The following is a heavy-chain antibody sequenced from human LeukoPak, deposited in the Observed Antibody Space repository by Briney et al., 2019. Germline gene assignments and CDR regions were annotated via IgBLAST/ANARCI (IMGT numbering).Heavy chain of an antibody. J-gene: IGHJ4*02. CDR3: ARVERSSRVHYFDY. Sequence: GGSLRLSCAASGFSFTYYAMTWVRQAPGKGLEWVSDISGGGDTTCYVDSVKGRFTISRDNSQYTVYLQMNSLRAEDTALYYCARVERSSRVHYFDYWGQGTLVTVSS. CDR2: ISGGGDTT. V-gene: IGHV3-23*01. CDR1: GFSFTYYA. D-gene: IGHD3-10*01.